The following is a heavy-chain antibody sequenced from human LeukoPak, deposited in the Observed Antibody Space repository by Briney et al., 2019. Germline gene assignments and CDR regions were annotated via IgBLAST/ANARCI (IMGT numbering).Heavy chain of an antibody. D-gene: IGHD5-18*01. J-gene: IGHJ3*02. CDR1: GGSISSSSYY. Sequence: PSETLSLTCTVSGGSISSSSYYWGWIRQPPGKGLEWIGSIYYSGSTYYNPSLKSRVTISVDTSKNQFSLKLSSVTAADTAVYYCARSGYSYGADSLDIWGQGTMVTVSS. CDR2: IYYSGST. CDR3: ARSGYSYGADSLDI. V-gene: IGHV4-39*07.